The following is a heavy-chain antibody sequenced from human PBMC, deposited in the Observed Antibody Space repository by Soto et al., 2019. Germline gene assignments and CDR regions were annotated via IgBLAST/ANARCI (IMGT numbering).Heavy chain of an antibody. CDR1: GGTFSNYT. J-gene: IGHJ6*03. Sequence: QVQLVQSGAEVKKPGSSVKVSCKASGGTFSNYTISWVRQAPGQVLEWMGRIIPILGIANYAQKFQGRVTITADKSTSTAYMELTSLRSEDTAVYYCAGVAEMGTVTKGYYYYMDVWGKGTTVNVSS. CDR2: IIPILGIA. V-gene: IGHV1-69*02. D-gene: IGHD4-17*01. CDR3: AGVAEMGTVTKGYYYYMDV.